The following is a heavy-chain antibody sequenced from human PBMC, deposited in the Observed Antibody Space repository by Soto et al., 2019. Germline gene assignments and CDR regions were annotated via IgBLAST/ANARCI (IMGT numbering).Heavy chain of an antibody. CDR1: GFTFSTYG. V-gene: IGHV3-30*18. CDR3: AKGLQSYGDYDYYCYGMDV. J-gene: IGHJ6*02. D-gene: IGHD4-17*01. Sequence: QVQLVESGGGEVQPGRSLTISCAASGFTFSTYGMHWVRQTPGKWLEWVAVISYDGTNKFYSDSVKGRFTISRDNFKNTLTLQLNSLRADDTAVYSCAKGLQSYGDYDYYCYGMDVWGLGTRVTVSS. CDR2: ISYDGTNK.